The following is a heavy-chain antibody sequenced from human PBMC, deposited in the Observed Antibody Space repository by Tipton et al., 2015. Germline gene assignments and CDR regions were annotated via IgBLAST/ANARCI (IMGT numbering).Heavy chain of an antibody. J-gene: IGHJ4*02. Sequence: TLSLTCAVYGGSFSGYYWSWIRQPPGKGLEWIGEINHSGGTNYNPSLKSRVTISLDTSKNQFSLRLSSVTAADTAVYYCARRPKYCSVGSFFFDYWGQGPLVTVSS. V-gene: IGHV4-34*01. CDR3: ARRPKYCSVGSFFFDY. CDR1: GGSFSGYY. D-gene: IGHD2-15*01. CDR2: INHSGGT.